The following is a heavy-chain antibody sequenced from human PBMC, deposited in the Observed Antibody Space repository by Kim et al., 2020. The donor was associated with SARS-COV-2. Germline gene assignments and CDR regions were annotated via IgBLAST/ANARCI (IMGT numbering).Heavy chain of an antibody. J-gene: IGHJ4*02. Sequence: GGSLRLSCAASGLTFSSFAMSWVRQAPGKGLEYVSSIIDSGGSTSYAGSVKGRFTISRDNSKNTLYLQMNSLRAEDTAKYYCAKGGLGTRGGIDYWGQGILVIVSS. D-gene: IGHD7-27*01. CDR1: GLTFSSFA. V-gene: IGHV3-23*01. CDR3: AKGGLGTRGGIDY. CDR2: IIDSGGST.